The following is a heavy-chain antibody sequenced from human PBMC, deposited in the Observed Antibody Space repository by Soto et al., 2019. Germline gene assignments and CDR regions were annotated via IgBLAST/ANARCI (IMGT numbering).Heavy chain of an antibody. J-gene: IGHJ3*01. CDR2: IYWDDDK. CDR1: GFSLSTSGVG. V-gene: IGHV2-5*02. D-gene: IGHD3-22*01. Sequence: QITLKESGPTLVKPTQTLTLTCTFSGFSLSTSGVGVGWIRQPPGKALEWLALIYWDDDKRYSPSLKSRLTISKNTTKTQLDNTTTNMDHVDTAIDYFEPSRALYYYVSGSYYRDAFDLWGQARIVTVSS. CDR3: EPSRALYYYVSGSYYRDAFDL.